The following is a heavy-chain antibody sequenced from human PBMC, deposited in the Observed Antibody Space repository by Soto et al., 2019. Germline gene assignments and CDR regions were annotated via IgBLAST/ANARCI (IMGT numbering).Heavy chain of an antibody. J-gene: IGHJ3*02. D-gene: IGHD6-6*01. V-gene: IGHV1-18*01. CDR2: ISAYNGNT. CDR1: GYTFTSYD. Sequence: VKVSCKASGYTFTSYDMHWVRQAPGQGLEWMGWISAYNGNTNYAQKLQGRVTMTTDTSTSTAYMELRSLRSDDTAVYYCARTYSSSFNAFDIWGQGTMVTVSS. CDR3: ARTYSSSFNAFDI.